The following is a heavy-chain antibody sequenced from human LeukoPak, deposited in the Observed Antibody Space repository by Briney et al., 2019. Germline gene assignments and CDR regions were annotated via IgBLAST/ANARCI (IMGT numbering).Heavy chain of an antibody. CDR1: GGSISSNDHY. V-gene: IGHV4-30-4*01. J-gene: IGHJ4*02. D-gene: IGHD6-13*01. CDR3: ARESIAAAGRHDY. CDR2: IYYSGST. Sequence: ASETLSLTCNVSGGSISSNDHYWNWIRQPPGKGLEWIGYIYYSGSTYYNPSLKSRVTISVDTSKNQFSLKLSSVTAADTAVYYCARESIAAAGRHDYWGQGTLVTVSS.